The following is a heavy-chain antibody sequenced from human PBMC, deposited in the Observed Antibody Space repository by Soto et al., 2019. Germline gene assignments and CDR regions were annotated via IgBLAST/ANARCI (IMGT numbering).Heavy chain of an antibody. D-gene: IGHD4-4*01. CDR2: INADYGNT. Sequence: QLQLVQSGTELKKPGASVKVSCKASGYTFTNYGITWVRQAPGQGLEWMGWINADYGNTNYEQKFQGRVTMTTDTSTNTAYMELRSLRSDDTAVYYCARKSLSNFNWFDPLGPGNAGHRLL. J-gene: IGHJ5*02. V-gene: IGHV1-18*04. CDR3: ARKSLSNFNWFDP. CDR1: GYTFTNYG.